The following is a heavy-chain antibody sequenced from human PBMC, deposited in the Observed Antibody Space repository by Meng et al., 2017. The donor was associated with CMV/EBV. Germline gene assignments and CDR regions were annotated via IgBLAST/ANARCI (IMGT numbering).Heavy chain of an antibody. D-gene: IGHD3-22*01. CDR1: GASISSGDYY. V-gene: IGHV4-30-4*08. CDR3: AREAHYYDNSGYYSDYFDY. Sequence: SETLSLTCTVSGASISSGDYYWSWIRQPPGKGLEYLGYIYYSGSTYYNPSLKSRVTISVDTSKNQFSLKLSSVTAADTALYYCAREAHYYDNSGYYSDYFDYWGQGTLVTVSS. CDR2: IYYSGST. J-gene: IGHJ4*02.